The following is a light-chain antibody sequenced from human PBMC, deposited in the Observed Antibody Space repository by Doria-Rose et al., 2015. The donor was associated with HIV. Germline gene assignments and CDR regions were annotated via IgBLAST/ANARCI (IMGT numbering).Light chain of an antibody. CDR1: QSFSSTY. CDR3: HQYGTSWT. J-gene: IGKJ1*01. CDR2: DGS. Sequence: TQSPGTLSLSPGERATLSCRASQSFSSTYLAWYQHNPGQAPSLLIYDGSTRATGIPDRFSASVSVTDFTLTINRLEPEDFALYYCHQYGTSWTFGQGTKVE. V-gene: IGKV3-20*01.